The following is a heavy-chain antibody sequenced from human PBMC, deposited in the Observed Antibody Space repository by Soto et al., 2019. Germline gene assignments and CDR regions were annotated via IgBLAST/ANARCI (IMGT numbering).Heavy chain of an antibody. CDR3: ATSPYCSSTSCYTDYYGMDV. CDR1: GGTFSSYA. V-gene: IGHV1-69*01. J-gene: IGHJ6*02. D-gene: IGHD2-2*02. CDR2: ILPIFGTA. Sequence: QVQLVQSGAEVKKPGSSVKVSCKASGGTFSSYAISWVRQAPGQGLEWMGGILPIFGTAKYAQKFQGRVTITADESTSTAYMELSSLRSEDTAVYYCATSPYCSSTSCYTDYYGMDVWGQGTTVTVSS.